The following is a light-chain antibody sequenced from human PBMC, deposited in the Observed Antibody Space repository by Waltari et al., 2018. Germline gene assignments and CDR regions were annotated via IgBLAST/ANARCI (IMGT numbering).Light chain of an antibody. CDR1: KSDVGFYNS. CDR2: DVS. V-gene: IGLV2-14*03. CDR3: KSYTGTGSWV. Sequence: QSALTQPASVSGSPGQSLTIFCTGTKSDVGFYNSVSWYQQRPGKAPKVIIYDVSQRPSGISNRFSGSKSGNTASLTISGLQADDEADYYCKSYTGTGSWVFGGGTKLTVL. J-gene: IGLJ3*02.